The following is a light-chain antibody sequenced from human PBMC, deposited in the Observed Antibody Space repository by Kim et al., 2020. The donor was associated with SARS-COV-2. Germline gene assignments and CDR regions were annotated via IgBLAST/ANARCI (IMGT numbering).Light chain of an antibody. V-gene: IGKV3-20*01. Sequence: EVVLTQSPGTLSLSPGERATLSCRASQSVSSSYLAWYQQKPGQAPRLLIYGASGRATGIPDRFSGSGSGTDFTLTISRLEPEDFAVYYCQQYGSSPPYTFGQGTKLEI. CDR2: GAS. J-gene: IGKJ2*01. CDR1: QSVSSSY. CDR3: QQYGSSPPYT.